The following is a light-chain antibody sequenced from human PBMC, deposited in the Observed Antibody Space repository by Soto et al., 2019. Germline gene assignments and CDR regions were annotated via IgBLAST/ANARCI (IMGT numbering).Light chain of an antibody. V-gene: IGKV3-20*01. CDR3: QQYGSSPCT. CDR1: QSISSNY. CDR2: GAS. J-gene: IGKJ2*02. Sequence: EIVLTQSPGTLSLPPGEGPTLSSRASQSISSNYLAWYQHKPGQAPRLLIYGASSRATGIPDRFSGSGSGTDFTLTISRLEPEDFAVYYCQQYGSSPCTFGQGTKLEIK.